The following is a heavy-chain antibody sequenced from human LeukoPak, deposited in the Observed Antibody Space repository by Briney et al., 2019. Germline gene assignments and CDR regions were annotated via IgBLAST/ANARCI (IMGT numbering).Heavy chain of an antibody. D-gene: IGHD3-22*01. J-gene: IGHJ3*02. V-gene: IGHV1-8*01. Sequence: ASVKVSCKASGYTFTSYDINWVRQAIGQGLEWMGWMNPNSGNTGYAQKFQGRVTMTRNTSISTAYMELSSLRSEDTAVYYCARGDKWLNAFDIWGQGTMVTVSS. CDR2: MNPNSGNT. CDR1: GYTFTSYD. CDR3: ARGDKWLNAFDI.